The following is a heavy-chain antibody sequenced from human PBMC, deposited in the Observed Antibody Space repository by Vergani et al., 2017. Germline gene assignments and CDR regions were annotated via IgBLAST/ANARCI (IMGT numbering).Heavy chain of an antibody. Sequence: EVQLVESGGGVVQPGGSLRLSCAASGFTFSSYWMSWVRQAPGKGLEWVANIKQDGSEKYYVDSVKGRFTISRDNAKNSLYLQMNSLRAEDTAVYYCAGQRFRGEGGWFDPWGQGTLVTVSS. V-gene: IGHV3-7*01. CDR1: GFTFSSYW. D-gene: IGHD3-10*01. J-gene: IGHJ5*02. CDR3: AGQRFRGEGGWFDP. CDR2: IKQDGSEK.